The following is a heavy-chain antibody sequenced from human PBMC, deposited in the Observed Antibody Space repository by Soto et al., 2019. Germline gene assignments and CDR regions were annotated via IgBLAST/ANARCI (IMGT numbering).Heavy chain of an antibody. CDR1: GYTFTGYY. CDR3: ARGEGGLGEGIGAFDI. Sequence: ASVKVFCKASGYTFTGYYMHWVRQAPGQGLEWMGWINPNSGGTNYAQKFQGWVTMTRDTSISTAYMELSRLRSDDTAVYYCARGEGGLGEGIGAFDIWGQGTMVTVSS. CDR2: INPNSGGT. V-gene: IGHV1-2*04. J-gene: IGHJ3*02. D-gene: IGHD3-16*01.